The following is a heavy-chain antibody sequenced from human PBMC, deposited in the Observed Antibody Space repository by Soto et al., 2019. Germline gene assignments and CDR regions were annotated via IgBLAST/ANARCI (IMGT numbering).Heavy chain of an antibody. Sequence: ASVKVSCKASGYTFTGYYMHWVRQAPGQGLGWMGWINPNSGGTNYAQKFQGWVTMTRDTSISTAYMELSRLRSDDTAVYYCARAGVGATSAFDIWGQGTMVTVSS. D-gene: IGHD1-26*01. CDR2: INPNSGGT. V-gene: IGHV1-2*04. J-gene: IGHJ3*02. CDR3: ARAGVGATSAFDI. CDR1: GYTFTGYY.